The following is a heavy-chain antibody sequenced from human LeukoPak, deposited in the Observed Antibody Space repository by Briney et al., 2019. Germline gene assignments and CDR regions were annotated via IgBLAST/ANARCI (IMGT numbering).Heavy chain of an antibody. J-gene: IGHJ4*02. CDR2: IKQDESEK. CDR3: AKTLGVDGDY. V-gene: IGHV3-7*03. D-gene: IGHD3-10*01. Sequence: PGGSLRLSCVFSGFTFSNYWMSWVRQAPGKGLEWVANIKQDESEKHYVDSVKGRFTISRDNAKNTLYLQMNSLRAEDTAVYYCAKTLGVDGDYWGQGTLVTVSS. CDR1: GFTFSNYW.